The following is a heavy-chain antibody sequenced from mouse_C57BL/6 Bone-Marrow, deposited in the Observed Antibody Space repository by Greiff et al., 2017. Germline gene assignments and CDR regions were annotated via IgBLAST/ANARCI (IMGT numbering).Heavy chain of an antibody. CDR1: GFNIKDDY. CDR2: IDPENGDT. CDR3: TTPGGNYDAMDY. V-gene: IGHV14-4*01. J-gene: IGHJ4*01. Sequence: VQLQQSGAELVRPGASVKLSCTASGFNIKDDYMHWVKQRPEQGLEWIGWIDPENGDTEYASKFQGKATITADPSSNTAYLQLSSLTSEDTAVYYCTTPGGNYDAMDYWGQGTSVTVSS. D-gene: IGHD2-1*01.